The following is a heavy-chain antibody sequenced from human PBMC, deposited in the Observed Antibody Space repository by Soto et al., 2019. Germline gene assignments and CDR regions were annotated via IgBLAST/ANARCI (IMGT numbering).Heavy chain of an antibody. J-gene: IGHJ4*02. V-gene: IGHV4-30-4*01. Sequence: SETLSLTCTVSGGSISSGDYYWSWIRQPPGKGLEWIGYIYYSGSTYYNPSLKSRVTISVDTSKNQFSLKLSSVTAADTAVYYCARAESGYDLNFDYWGQGTLVTVSS. D-gene: IGHD5-12*01. CDR1: GGSISSGDYY. CDR3: ARAESGYDLNFDY. CDR2: IYYSGST.